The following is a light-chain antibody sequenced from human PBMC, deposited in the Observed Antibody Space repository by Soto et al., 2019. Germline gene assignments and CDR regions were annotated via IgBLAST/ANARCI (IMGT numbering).Light chain of an antibody. J-gene: IGKJ2*01. CDR3: MQALQTPYT. Sequence: DIVMTQSPLSLPVTPGEPASISCRSSQSLLHSNGYNYLDWYLQKPGQSPQLLIYLGFNRASGVPDRVSGSGAGTDFTLKISRVEAEDVGVYYCMQALQTPYTFGQGTKVDIK. CDR2: LGF. V-gene: IGKV2-28*01. CDR1: QSLLHSNGYNY.